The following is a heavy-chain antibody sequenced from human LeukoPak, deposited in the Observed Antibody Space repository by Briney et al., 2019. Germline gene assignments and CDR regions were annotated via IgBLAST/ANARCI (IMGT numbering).Heavy chain of an antibody. D-gene: IGHD3-9*01. Sequence: LSETLSLTCTVSGGSISSSSYYWGWIRQPPGKGLEWIGSIYYSGSTYYNPSLKSRLTISVDTSKNQFSLKLSSVTAADTAVYYCARAYYDILTGCYYFDYWGQGTLVTVSS. CDR2: IYYSGST. J-gene: IGHJ4*02. CDR1: GGSISSSSYY. CDR3: ARAYYDILTGCYYFDY. V-gene: IGHV4-39*07.